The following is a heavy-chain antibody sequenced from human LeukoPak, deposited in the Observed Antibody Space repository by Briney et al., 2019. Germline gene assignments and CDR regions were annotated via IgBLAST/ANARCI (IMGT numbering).Heavy chain of an antibody. CDR1: GYTFTSYG. J-gene: IGHJ6*02. Sequence: GASVKVSCKASGYTFTSYGISWVRQAPGQGLEWMGWISAYNGNTNYAQELQGRVTMTTDTSTSTAYMELRSLRSDDTAVYYCARLSVLRYFDWLLSDYGMDVWGQGTTVTVSS. V-gene: IGHV1-18*01. CDR3: ARLSVLRYFDWLLSDYGMDV. D-gene: IGHD3-9*01. CDR2: ISAYNGNT.